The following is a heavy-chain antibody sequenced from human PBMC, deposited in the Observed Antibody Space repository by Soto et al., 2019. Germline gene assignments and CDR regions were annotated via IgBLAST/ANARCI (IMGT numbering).Heavy chain of an antibody. Sequence: QVQLQESGPRLVKPSETLSLSCTVSGGSINTHYWRWIRQPPGKGVEWIGYIHSSGTTKYGPSLKSRVTISVDTSKNQFSLEVTSVTTADTAVYYCARDGGGHTAYFDLWGRGTLVTVSS. CDR2: IHSSGTT. J-gene: IGHJ2*01. V-gene: IGHV4-59*11. CDR1: GGSINTHY. CDR3: ARDGGGHTAYFDL. D-gene: IGHD2-21*02.